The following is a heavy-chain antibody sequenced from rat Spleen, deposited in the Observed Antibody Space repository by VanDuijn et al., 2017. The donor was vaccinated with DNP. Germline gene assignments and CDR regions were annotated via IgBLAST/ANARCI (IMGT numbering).Heavy chain of an antibody. CDR2: ISYDGGST. CDR1: GFTFSSYW. CDR3: ARHGRRVFDY. J-gene: IGHJ2*01. Sequence: EVKLVESGGGLVQPGRSLKLSCAASGFTFSSYWMYWIRQAPTKGLEWVAYISYDGGSTYYGDSVKGRFTISRDNAESTLYLQMNSLRSEDMATYFCARHGRRVFDYWGQGVMVTVSS. V-gene: IGHV5-22*01. D-gene: IGHD1-11*01.